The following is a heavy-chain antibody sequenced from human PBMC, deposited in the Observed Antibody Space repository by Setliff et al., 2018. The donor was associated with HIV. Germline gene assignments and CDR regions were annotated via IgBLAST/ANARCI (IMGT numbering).Heavy chain of an antibody. CDR1: GFTFSSYW. J-gene: IGHJ4*02. CDR3: ARESGEQHLVPYFFDD. D-gene: IGHD6-13*01. Sequence: GGSLRLSCAASGFTFSSYWMSWVRQAPGKGLEWVANIKQDGIEKYYVDSVKGRFTISRDNAKNSLYLQMNSLRAEDTAVYYCARESGEQHLVPYFFDDWGQGTLVTSPQ. CDR2: IKQDGIEK. V-gene: IGHV3-7*03.